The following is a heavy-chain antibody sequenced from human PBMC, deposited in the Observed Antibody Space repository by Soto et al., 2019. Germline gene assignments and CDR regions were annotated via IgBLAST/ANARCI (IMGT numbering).Heavy chain of an antibody. CDR1: GSSINSSGYY. J-gene: IGHJ4*02. D-gene: IGHD3-3*02. V-gene: IGHV4-39*01. CDR3: ARLPSRHLVDY. Sequence: QLQVQESGPGLVKPSETLSLTCTVSGSSINSSGYYWSWIRQPPGKGLEWIGSMFYGVSTYYNPSLKSRVTVSVDTSKNQFSLNLRSVTAADTAVYYCARLPSRHLVDYWGQGTLVTVSS. CDR2: MFYGVST.